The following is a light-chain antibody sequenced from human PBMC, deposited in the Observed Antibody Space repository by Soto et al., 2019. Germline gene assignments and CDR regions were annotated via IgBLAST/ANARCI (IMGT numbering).Light chain of an antibody. J-gene: IGKJ1*01. CDR3: HQYGSSPAT. CDR1: QTISSY. Sequence: IVLKQSPSTVSLSPGERATLSCRASQTISSYLAWYQHKPGQAPRLLIYDTSNRATGIPARFSGSGSGTDFTLTISRLEPEDFAVYYCHQYGSSPATFGQGTKVDIK. V-gene: IGKV3-20*01. CDR2: DTS.